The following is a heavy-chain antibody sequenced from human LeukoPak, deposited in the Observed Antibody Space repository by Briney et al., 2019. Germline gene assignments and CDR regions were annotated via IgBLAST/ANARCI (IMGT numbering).Heavy chain of an antibody. J-gene: IGHJ4*02. CDR2: IRNDGDVI. V-gene: IGHV3-30*02. CDR3: ASGGADFWSGSTSGFDY. D-gene: IGHD3-3*01. CDR1: GFTFTSFG. Sequence: PGGSLRLSCAASGFTFTSFGMHWVRQAPGKGLEWVAFIRNDGDVIYYTDSVKGRFTISRDNAKNTLYLQMNSLRAEDTAVYYCASGGADFWSGSTSGFDYWGQGTLVTVSS.